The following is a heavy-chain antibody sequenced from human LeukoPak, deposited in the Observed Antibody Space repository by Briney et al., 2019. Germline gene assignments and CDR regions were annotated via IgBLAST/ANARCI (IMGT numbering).Heavy chain of an antibody. Sequence: SGTLSLTCAVSGGSISSSNWWSWVRQPPGKGLEWIGEIYHSGSTNYNPSLKSRDTISVDKPKNQFSLKLSSVTAADTAVDYCARDQLAAGWFDPWGQGTLVTVSS. CDR3: ARDQLAAGWFDP. CDR2: IYHSGST. CDR1: GGSISSSNW. D-gene: IGHD1-1*01. J-gene: IGHJ5*02. V-gene: IGHV4-4*02.